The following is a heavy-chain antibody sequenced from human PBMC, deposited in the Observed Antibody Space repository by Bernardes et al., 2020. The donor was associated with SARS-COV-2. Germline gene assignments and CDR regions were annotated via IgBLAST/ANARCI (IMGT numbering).Heavy chain of an antibody. CDR1: GGSISSSSYY. J-gene: IGHJ6*02. CDR2: IYYSGIT. Sequence: SETLSLTCTVSGGSISSSSYYWGWLRQPPGKGLEWIGSIYYSGITYYNPSLKSRVTISVDTSKNQFSLKLSSVTAADTAVYYCARLGIFGVVSYYYYGMDVWGQGTTVTVSS. V-gene: IGHV4-39*01. CDR3: ARLGIFGVVSYYYYGMDV. D-gene: IGHD3-3*01.